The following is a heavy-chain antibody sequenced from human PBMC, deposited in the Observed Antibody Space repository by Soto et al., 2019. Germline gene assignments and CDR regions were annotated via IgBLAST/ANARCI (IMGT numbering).Heavy chain of an antibody. V-gene: IGHV1-46*01. D-gene: IGHD3-9*01. CDR1: GYTFTSYY. CDR2: INPSGGST. Sequence: ASVKVSCKASGYTFTSYYMHWVRQAPGQGLEWMGIINPSGGSTSYAQKFQGRVTMTRDTSTSTVYMELSSLRSEDTAVYYCATRGHYDILTGYHYGPDVSGQGTTVTVSS. J-gene: IGHJ6*02. CDR3: ATRGHYDILTGYHYGPDV.